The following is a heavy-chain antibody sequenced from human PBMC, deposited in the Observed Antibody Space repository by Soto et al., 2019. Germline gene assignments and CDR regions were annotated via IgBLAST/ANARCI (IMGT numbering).Heavy chain of an antibody. CDR3: ARPGIAARSAHYYYGMDV. V-gene: IGHV4-39*01. CDR1: GGSISSSSYY. Sequence: KASETLSLTCTVSGGSISSSSYYWGWIRQPPGKGLEWIGSIYYSGSTYYNPSLKSRVTISVDTSKNQFSLKLSSVTAADTAVYYCARPGIAARSAHYYYGMDVWGQGTTVTVSS. D-gene: IGHD6-6*01. CDR2: IYYSGST. J-gene: IGHJ6*02.